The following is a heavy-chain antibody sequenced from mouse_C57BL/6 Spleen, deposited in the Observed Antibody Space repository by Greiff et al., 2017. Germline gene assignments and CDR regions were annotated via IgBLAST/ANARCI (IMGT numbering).Heavy chain of an antibody. CDR1: GYTFTDHT. CDR3: ARSYEYYSYWYFDV. D-gene: IGHD2-4*01. Sequence: QVQLQQSDAELVKPGASVTISCKASGYTFTDHTIHWMKQRPEQGLEWIGYIYPRDGSTKYNEKFKGKATLTADKSYSTAYMQLNSQTSEDTAVYFCARSYEYYSYWYFDVWGTGTTVTVSS. J-gene: IGHJ1*03. V-gene: IGHV1-78*01. CDR2: IYPRDGST.